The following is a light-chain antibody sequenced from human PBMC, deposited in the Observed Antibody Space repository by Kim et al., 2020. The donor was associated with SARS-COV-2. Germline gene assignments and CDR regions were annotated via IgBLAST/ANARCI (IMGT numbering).Light chain of an antibody. V-gene: IGKV1-39*01. Sequence: DIQMTQSPSSLSASVGDSATITCRASQSISTHVHWYQRKPGKAPKLLIYAASTLEDGVPSRFVGGGSGTDFTLTIYSLQPEDFATYFCQQTYSSLHITFGQGTRLEIK. CDR2: AAS. CDR3: QQTYSSLHIT. CDR1: QSISTH. J-gene: IGKJ5*01.